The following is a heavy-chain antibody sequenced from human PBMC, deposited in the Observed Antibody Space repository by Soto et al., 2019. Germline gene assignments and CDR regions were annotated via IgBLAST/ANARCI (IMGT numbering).Heavy chain of an antibody. D-gene: IGHD6-19*01. CDR3: AREGQWLVPPYYYYMDV. J-gene: IGHJ6*03. CDR1: GGSISSYY. CDR2: IYYSGST. Sequence: SETLSLTCTVSGGSISSYYWSWIRQPPGKGLEWIGYIYYSGSTNYNPSHKSRVTISVDTSKNQFSLKLSSVTAADTSLYYCAREGQWLVPPYYYYMDVWGKGTTVTVSS. V-gene: IGHV4-59*01.